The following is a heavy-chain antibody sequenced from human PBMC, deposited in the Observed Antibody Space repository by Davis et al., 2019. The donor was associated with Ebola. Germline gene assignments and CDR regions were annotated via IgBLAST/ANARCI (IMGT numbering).Heavy chain of an antibody. D-gene: IGHD6-6*01. Sequence: PGGSLRLSCAASGFTFSSYGMHWVRQAPGKGLEWVAVIWYDGSNKYYADSVKGRFTISRDNAKNSLYLQMNSLRAEDTAVYYCARVQGVYSSSYYFDYGGQGTLVTVSS. J-gene: IGHJ4*02. CDR3: ARVQGVYSSSYYFDY. CDR2: IWYDGSNK. V-gene: IGHV3-33*01. CDR1: GFTFSSYG.